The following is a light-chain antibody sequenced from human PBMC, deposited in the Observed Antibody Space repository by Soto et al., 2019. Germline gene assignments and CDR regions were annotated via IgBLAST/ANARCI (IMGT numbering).Light chain of an antibody. CDR2: EVS. J-gene: IGLJ3*02. CDR1: SSDVGGYNY. V-gene: IGLV2-14*01. CDR3: TSYTTISTLA. Sequence: QSALTQPASVSGSPGQSITISCTGTSSDVGGYNYVSWYQQHPGKVPKLMIYEVSNRPSGVSNRFSGSKSGNTASLPISGLKAEDEADYYCTSYTTISTLAFGGGTKVTVL.